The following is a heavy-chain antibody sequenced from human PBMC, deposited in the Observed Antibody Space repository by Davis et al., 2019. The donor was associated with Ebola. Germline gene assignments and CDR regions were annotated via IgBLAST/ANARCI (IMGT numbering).Heavy chain of an antibody. CDR1: GGSLSPYY. V-gene: IGHV4-59*01. CDR3: ARGVYGAYFDN. J-gene: IGHJ4*02. Sequence: PSETLSLTCTVSGGSLSPYYWSWIRQSPGKGLEWIGYVEYNGRTEYIPSLNSRITISVDTSKSQVSLKLRSVTAADSAVYSCARGVYGAYFDNWGQGTLVTVSS. CDR2: VEYNGRT. D-gene: IGHD4-17*01.